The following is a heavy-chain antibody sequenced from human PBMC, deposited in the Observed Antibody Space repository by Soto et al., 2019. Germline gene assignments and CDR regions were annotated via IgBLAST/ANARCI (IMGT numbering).Heavy chain of an antibody. CDR1: GDSISRENYS. J-gene: IGHJ4*02. V-gene: IGHV4-30-2*01. CDR3: ARGDGTTTFGYFDY. D-gene: IGHD4-4*01. Sequence: QLQLQESGSGLVKPSQTLSLTCAVSGDSISRENYSWSWIRQPPGKGLEWLGHIHQNGGTSYNPFVKSRVTISVDRSKNKLSLKLTSVTAGDTAVYYCARGDGTTTFGYFDYWGQGTLVTVSS. CDR2: IHQNGGT.